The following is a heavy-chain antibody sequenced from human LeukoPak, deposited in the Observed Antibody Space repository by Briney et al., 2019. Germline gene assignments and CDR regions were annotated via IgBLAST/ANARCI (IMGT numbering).Heavy chain of an antibody. V-gene: IGHV4-39*01. J-gene: IGHJ3*02. CDR3: ARSLRNQIWYDAFDI. CDR1: GGSISSSSYY. Sequence: SETLSLTCTVSGGSISSSSYYWGGIRQPPGKGLEWIGSIYYSGSTYYNPSLKSRVTISVDTSKNQFSLKLSSVTAADTAVYYCARSLRNQIWYDAFDIWGQGTMVTVSS. D-gene: IGHD2/OR15-2a*01. CDR2: IYYSGST.